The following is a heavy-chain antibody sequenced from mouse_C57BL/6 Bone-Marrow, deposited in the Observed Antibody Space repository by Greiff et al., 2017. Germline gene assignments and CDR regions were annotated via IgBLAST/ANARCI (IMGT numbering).Heavy chain of an antibody. CDR3: ARSYYGSSYGGAMDY. V-gene: IGHV1-59*01. CDR2: IDPSDSYT. D-gene: IGHD1-1*01. CDR1: GYTFTSYW. Sequence: QVQLQQPGAELVRPGTSVKLSCKASGYTFTSYWMHWVKQRPGHGLEWIGVIDPSDSYTNYNQKFKGKATLTVDTSSSTAYMQLSSLTSEDSAGYYCARSYYGSSYGGAMDYWGQGTSVTVSS. J-gene: IGHJ4*01.